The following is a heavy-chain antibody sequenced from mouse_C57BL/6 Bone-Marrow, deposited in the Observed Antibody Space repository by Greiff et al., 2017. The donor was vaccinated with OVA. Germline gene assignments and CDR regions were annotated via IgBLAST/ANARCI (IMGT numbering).Heavy chain of an antibody. J-gene: IGHJ1*03. CDR3: VRLELSSWYFDV. CDR2: IRSKSNNYAT. CDR1: GFSFNTYA. Sequence: EVQLVESGGGLVQPKGSLKLSCAASGFSFNTYAMNWVRQAPGKGLEWVARIRSKSNNYATYYADSVKDRFTISRDDSESMLYLQMNNLKTEDTAMYYCVRLELSSWYFDVWGTGTTVTVSS. V-gene: IGHV10-1*01. D-gene: IGHD4-1*01.